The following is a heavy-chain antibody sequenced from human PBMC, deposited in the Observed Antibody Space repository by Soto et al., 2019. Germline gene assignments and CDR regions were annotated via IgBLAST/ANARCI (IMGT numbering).Heavy chain of an antibody. CDR3: AKEGQRVLEPAGMVYNYYGMDV. V-gene: IGHV3-23*01. Sequence: GGSLRLSCATSGFTFNNYAMSWVRQAPGKGLEWVSVIVGSAHNTYYADSVKGRFTISRDNSKSTLYLQMNSLRAEDTAVYYCAKEGQRVLEPAGMVYNYYGMDVWGQGTTVTVSS. CDR1: GFTFNNYA. J-gene: IGHJ6*02. CDR2: IVGSAHNT. D-gene: IGHD2-2*01.